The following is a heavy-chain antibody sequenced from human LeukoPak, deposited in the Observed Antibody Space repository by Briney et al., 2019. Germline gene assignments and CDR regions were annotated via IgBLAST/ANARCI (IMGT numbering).Heavy chain of an antibody. D-gene: IGHD2-15*01. CDR1: GGSIRSTSYY. V-gene: IGHV4-61*02. CDR3: ARVPLGYCSGGSCYLSGFDY. CDR2: IYTSGST. Sequence: SETLSLTCTVSGGSIRSTSYYWSWIRQPAGKGLEWIGRIYTSGSTNYNPSLKSRVTMSVDTSKNQFSLKLSSVTAADTAVYYCARVPLGYCSGGSCYLSGFDYWGQGTLVTVSS. J-gene: IGHJ4*02.